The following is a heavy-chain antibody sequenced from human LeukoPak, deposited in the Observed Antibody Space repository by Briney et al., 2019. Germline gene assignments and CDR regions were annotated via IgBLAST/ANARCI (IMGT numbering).Heavy chain of an antibody. J-gene: IGHJ3*02. V-gene: IGHV1-18*04. CDR1: GYTFTGYY. CDR2: ISAYNGNT. D-gene: IGHD2-15*01. CDR3: ARPLRSGAFDI. Sequence: ASVKVSCKASGYTFTGYYMHWVRQAPGQGPEWMGWISAYNGNTNYAQKLQGRVTMTTDTSTSTAYMELRSLRSDDTAVYYCARPLRSGAFDIWGQGTMVTVSS.